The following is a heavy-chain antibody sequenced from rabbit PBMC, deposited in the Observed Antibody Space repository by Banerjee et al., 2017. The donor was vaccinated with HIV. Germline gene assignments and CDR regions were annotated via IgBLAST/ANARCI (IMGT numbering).Heavy chain of an antibody. V-gene: IGHV1S45*01. CDR2: IDTSSGST. CDR3: AREHGHGGDGWVLFDL. Sequence: QQQLEESGGDLVQPGASLTLTCKASGFDFSGVYYISWVRQAPGKGLEWIALIDTSSGSTWYASWAKGRFSISKTSSTTVTLQMTSLTAADTATYFCAREHGHGGDGWVLFDLWGQGTLVTVS. CDR1: GFDFSGVYY. J-gene: IGHJ3*01. D-gene: IGHD2-1*01.